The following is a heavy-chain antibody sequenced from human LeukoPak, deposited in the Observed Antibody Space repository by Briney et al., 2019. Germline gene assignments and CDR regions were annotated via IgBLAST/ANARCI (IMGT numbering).Heavy chain of an antibody. D-gene: IGHD3-10*01. V-gene: IGHV1-8*01. CDR1: RYTFTSYD. CDR3: ARGGPLLWFGEWLRGP. Sequence: GASAKVSCKAPRYTFTSYDISSVPQAIGQGLERMGWMNTNSGNTAYAQKFKGRVTMTRNTSICTAYMELSSLRSEDKAMYYCARGGPLLWFGEWLRGPWGRGTLIIVSA. CDR2: MNTNSGNT. J-gene: IGHJ5*02.